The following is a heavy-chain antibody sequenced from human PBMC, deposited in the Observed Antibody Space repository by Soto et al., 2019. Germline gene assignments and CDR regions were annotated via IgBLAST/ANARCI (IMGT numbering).Heavy chain of an antibody. CDR1: GFTFSSYG. CDR3: LGYGEGYYYGMDV. V-gene: IGHV3-33*01. CDR2: IWYDGSNK. J-gene: IGHJ6*02. D-gene: IGHD2-21*01. Sequence: GGSLRLSCAASGFTFSSYGMHWVRQAPGKGLEWVAVIWYDGSNKYYADSVKGRFTISRDNSKNTLYLQMNSLRAEDTAVYYCLGYGEGYYYGMDVWGQGTTVTVSS.